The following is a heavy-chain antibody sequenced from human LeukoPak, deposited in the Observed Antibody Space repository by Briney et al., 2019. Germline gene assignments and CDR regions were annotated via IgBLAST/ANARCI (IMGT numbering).Heavy chain of an antibody. V-gene: IGHV4-59*12. CDR1: SGFISSYY. CDR3: ARGVVTATLRYYYYGMDV. D-gene: IGHD2-21*02. Sequence: SETLSLTCSVSSGFISSYYWTWIRQSPGKGLEWIGYIYYTGSTSYNPSLQSRVAISVDTSKNQFSLKLSSVTAADTAVYYCARGVVTATLRYYYYGMDVWGQGTTVTVSS. J-gene: IGHJ6*02. CDR2: IYYTGST.